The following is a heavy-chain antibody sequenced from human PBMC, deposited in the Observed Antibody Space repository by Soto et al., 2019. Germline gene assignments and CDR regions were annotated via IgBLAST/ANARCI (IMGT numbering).Heavy chain of an antibody. V-gene: IGHV3-23*01. J-gene: IGHJ6*03. D-gene: IGHD6-19*01. Sequence: GGSLRLSCAASGFTFSSYAMSWVRQAPGKGLEWVSAISGSGGSTYYADSVKGRFTISRDNSKNTLYLQMNSLRAEDTAVYYCAKDSGSGLVEYYYYYYYMDVWGKGTTVTVSS. CDR2: ISGSGGST. CDR1: GFTFSSYA. CDR3: AKDSGSGLVEYYYYYYYMDV.